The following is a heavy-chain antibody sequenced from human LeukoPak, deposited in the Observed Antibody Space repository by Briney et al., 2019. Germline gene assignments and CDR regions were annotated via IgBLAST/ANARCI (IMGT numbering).Heavy chain of an antibody. CDR2: IYYSGST. J-gene: IGHJ4*02. D-gene: IGHD3-9*01. Sequence: PSETLSLTCTVSGGSISSSSYYWGWIRQPPGKGLEGIGSIYYSGSTYYNPSLKSRVTISVDTSKNQFSLKLSSVTAADTAVYYCARLFGDDILTGYPKYYFDYWGQGTLVTVSS. CDR1: GGSISSSSYY. V-gene: IGHV4-39*07. CDR3: ARLFGDDILTGYPKYYFDY.